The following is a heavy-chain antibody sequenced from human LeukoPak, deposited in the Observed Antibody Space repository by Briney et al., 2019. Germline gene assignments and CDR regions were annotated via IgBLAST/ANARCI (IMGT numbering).Heavy chain of an antibody. D-gene: IGHD6-6*01. CDR2: ISSSSSYI. Sequence: GGSLRLSCAASGFTFSSYSMNWVRQAPGEGLEWVSSISSSSSYIYYADSVKGRFTISRDNAKNSLYLQMNSLRAEDTAVYYCARGGHTWQLVVPVGYWGQGTLVTVSS. CDR3: ARGGHTWQLVVPVGY. V-gene: IGHV3-21*01. CDR1: GFTFSSYS. J-gene: IGHJ4*02.